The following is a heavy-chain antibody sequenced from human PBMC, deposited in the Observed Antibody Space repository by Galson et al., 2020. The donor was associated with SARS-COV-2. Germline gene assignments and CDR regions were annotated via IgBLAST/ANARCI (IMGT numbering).Heavy chain of an antibody. CDR3: ARGTVVVGATVDYYYMDV. Sequence: ASVKVSRKASGYTFTGHYIHWVRPAPGQGLEWMGWTNPNSGGTDYAQKFQGRVTMTRDTSISTACMELSSLRSGDTAVYYCARGTVVVGATVDYYYMDVLGQGTTVIFSS. CDR2: TNPNSGGT. V-gene: IGHV1-2*02. CDR1: GYTFTGHY. D-gene: IGHD2-15*01. J-gene: IGHJ6*03.